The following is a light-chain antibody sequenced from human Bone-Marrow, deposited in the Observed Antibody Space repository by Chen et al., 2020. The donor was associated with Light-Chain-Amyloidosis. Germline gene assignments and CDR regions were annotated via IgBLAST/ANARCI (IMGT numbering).Light chain of an antibody. Sequence: SYELTQPPSVSVSPGQTARIPCSGDDLPTKYAYWYQQKPGQAPVLVIQRDTERPSGISEPFSGSSSGTTATLTISGVQAEDEADYHCQSADSSGTYEVIFGGGTKLTVL. CDR3: QSADSSGTYEVI. CDR1: DLPTKY. V-gene: IGLV3-25*03. CDR2: RDT. J-gene: IGLJ2*01.